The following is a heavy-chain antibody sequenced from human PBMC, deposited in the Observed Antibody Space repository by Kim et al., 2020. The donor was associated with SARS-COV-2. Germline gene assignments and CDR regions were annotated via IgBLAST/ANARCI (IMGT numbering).Heavy chain of an antibody. CDR1: GGSISSGGYY. J-gene: IGHJ5*02. D-gene: IGHD3-3*02. V-gene: IGHV4-31*03. Sequence: SETLSLTCTVSGGSISSGGYYWSWIRQHPGKGLEWIGYIYYSGSTYYNPSLKSRVTISVDTSKNQFSLKLSSVTAADTAVYYCARVGRIFGVVTSPWGQGTLVTVSS. CDR2: IYYSGST. CDR3: ARVGRIFGVVTSP.